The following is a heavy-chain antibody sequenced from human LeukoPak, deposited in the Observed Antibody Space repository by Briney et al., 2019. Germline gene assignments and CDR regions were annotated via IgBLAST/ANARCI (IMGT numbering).Heavy chain of an antibody. CDR2: ISGSGGST. CDR1: GFTFSSYA. D-gene: IGHD1-26*01. V-gene: IGHV3-23*01. Sequence: GGSLRLSCAASGFTFSSYAMSWVRQAPGKGLEWVSAISGSGGSTYYADSVKGRFTISRDNSKNTLYLQMNSLRAEDTAVYYCAKDLEAGRWELIIDYWGQGTLVTVSS. J-gene: IGHJ4*02. CDR3: AKDLEAGRWELIIDY.